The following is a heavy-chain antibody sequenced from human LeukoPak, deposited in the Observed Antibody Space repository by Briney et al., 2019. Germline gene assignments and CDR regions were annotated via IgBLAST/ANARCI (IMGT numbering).Heavy chain of an antibody. CDR2: IKRGGSEK. D-gene: IGHD3-10*01. J-gene: IGHJ4*02. Sequence: GGSLRLSCAVSGFDFSQHWMTWVRQAPGKGLEWVADIKRGGSEKNYVDSVKGRYTISRDDTKNSLYLQMTSLRAEDTAIYYCARGTSHGSRCDFLDSWGPGNLVSVSS. V-gene: IGHV3-7*01. CDR3: ARGTSHGSRCDFLDS. CDR1: GFDFSQHW.